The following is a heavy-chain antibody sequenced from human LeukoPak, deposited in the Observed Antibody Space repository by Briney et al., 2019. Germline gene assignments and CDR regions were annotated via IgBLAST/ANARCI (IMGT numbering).Heavy chain of an antibody. CDR1: XXX. Sequence: XXXXSWIXQXPGKGLEWIGYIYYSGSTNYNPSLKSRVTISVDTSKNQFSLKLSSVTAADTAVYYCARQGGGFWYFDLWGRGTLVTVSS. V-gene: IGHV4-59*08. J-gene: IGHJ2*01. CDR2: IYYSGST. D-gene: IGHD6-25*01. CDR3: ARQGGGFWYFDL.